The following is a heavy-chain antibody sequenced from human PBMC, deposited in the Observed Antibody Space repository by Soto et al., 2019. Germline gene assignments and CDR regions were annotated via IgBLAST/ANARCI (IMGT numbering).Heavy chain of an antibody. CDR1: GGTLSSYA. CDR3: ARDEGSGSYTDYYYYYGMDV. V-gene: IGHV1-69*13. J-gene: IGHJ6*02. Sequence: GASVRCSRKASGGTLSSYAISWGRQAPGQGVEWMGGIIPIFGTANYAQKFQGRVTITADESTSTAYMELSSLRSEDTAVYYCARDEGSGSYTDYYYYYGMDVWGQGTTVTVSS. D-gene: IGHD3-10*01. CDR2: IIPIFGTA.